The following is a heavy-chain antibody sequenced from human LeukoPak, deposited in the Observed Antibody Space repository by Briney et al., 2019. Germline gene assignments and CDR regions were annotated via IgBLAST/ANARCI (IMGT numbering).Heavy chain of an antibody. D-gene: IGHD3-22*01. Sequence: GGSLRLSCTASGFTFSGYSMNWIRQAPGKGLEWVSSFGTRSTSIYHAGSVKGRFAISRDNAKNLLYLQMNSLRAEDTALYYCAREVSEGFDFWGQGTLVTVSS. V-gene: IGHV3-21*01. J-gene: IGHJ4*02. CDR1: GFTFSGYS. CDR2: FGTRSTSI. CDR3: AREVSEGFDF.